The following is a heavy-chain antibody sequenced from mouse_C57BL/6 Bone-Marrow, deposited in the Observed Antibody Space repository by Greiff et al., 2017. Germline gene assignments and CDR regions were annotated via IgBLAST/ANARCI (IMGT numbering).Heavy chain of an antibody. V-gene: IGHV1-55*01. CDR3: ARYNFAWFSY. J-gene: IGHJ3*01. CDR2: IYPGSGST. CDR1: GYTFTSYW. D-gene: IGHD1-3*01. Sequence: QVQLQQSGAELVKPGASVKMSCKASGYTFTSYWITWVKQRPGQGLEWIGDIYPGSGSTNYNEKFKSKATLTVETSSSTAYMQLSSLTSEDSAVYYCARYNFAWFSYWGQGTLVTVSA.